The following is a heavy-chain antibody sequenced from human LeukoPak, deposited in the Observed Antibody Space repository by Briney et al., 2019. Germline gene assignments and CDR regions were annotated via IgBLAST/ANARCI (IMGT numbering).Heavy chain of an antibody. CDR2: IYDSGSN. CDR3: ASLTTADAFDI. V-gene: IGHV4-59*01. J-gene: IGHJ3*02. Sequence: SETLSLTCTVSGGSISSYYWSWIRQPPGKGLEWIGYIYDSGSNNYNPSLKSRVTISVDTSKNQFSLKLSSVTAADTAVFYCASLTTADAFDIWGQGTMVTVSS. CDR1: GGSISSYY. D-gene: IGHD3-22*01.